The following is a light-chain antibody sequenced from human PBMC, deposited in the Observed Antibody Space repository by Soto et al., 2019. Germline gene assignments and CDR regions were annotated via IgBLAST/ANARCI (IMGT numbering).Light chain of an antibody. CDR2: AAS. Sequence: DIQMTQSPSFLSASVGDRVTITCRASQGILDYVAWFQQKPGKAPNLLISAASTLQSGVPSRFSGSGSGTDFTLTISSLQPEDVSNYYCQKYNTAPQTFGQGTKVEIK. CDR1: QGILDY. J-gene: IGKJ1*01. V-gene: IGKV1-27*01. CDR3: QKYNTAPQT.